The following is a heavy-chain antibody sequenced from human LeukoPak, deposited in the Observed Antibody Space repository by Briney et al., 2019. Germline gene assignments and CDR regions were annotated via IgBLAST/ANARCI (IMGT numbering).Heavy chain of an antibody. CDR3: ARQDCSGGSCAHPYYYYGMDV. CDR2: IYPGDSDT. Sequence: GESLKTSCKGSGYSFTSYWIGWVRQMPGKGLEWMGIIYPGDSDTRYSPSFQGQVTISADKSISTAYLQWSSLKASDTATYYCARQDCSGGSCAHPYYYYGMDVWGQGTTVTVSS. V-gene: IGHV5-51*01. CDR1: GYSFTSYW. J-gene: IGHJ6*02. D-gene: IGHD2-15*01.